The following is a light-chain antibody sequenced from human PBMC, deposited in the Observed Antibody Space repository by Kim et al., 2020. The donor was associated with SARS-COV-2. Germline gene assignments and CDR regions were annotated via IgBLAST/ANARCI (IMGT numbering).Light chain of an antibody. J-gene: IGLJ2*01. Sequence: QRVTISCTGSSSNIGAGYDVHWYQQLPGTAPKLLIYGNSNRPSGVPDRFSGSKSGTSASLAITGLQAEDEADYYCQSYDSSLEVVFGGGTQLTVL. V-gene: IGLV1-40*01. CDR2: GNS. CDR3: QSYDSSLEVV. CDR1: SSNIGAGYD.